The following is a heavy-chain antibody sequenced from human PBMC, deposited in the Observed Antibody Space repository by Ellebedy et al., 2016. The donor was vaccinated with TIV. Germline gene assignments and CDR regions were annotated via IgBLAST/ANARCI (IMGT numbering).Heavy chain of an antibody. D-gene: IGHD6-19*01. CDR1: GYTFTSYG. CDR2: ISAYNGNT. CDR3: ARGPPGIAVAVLLGTELDY. J-gene: IGHJ4*02. Sequence: ASVKVSCKASGYTFTSYGISWVRQAPGQGLEWMGWISAYNGNTNYAQKLQGRVTMTTDTSTSTAYMELRSLRSDDTAVYYCARGPPGIAVAVLLGTELDYWGQGTLVTVSS. V-gene: IGHV1-18*01.